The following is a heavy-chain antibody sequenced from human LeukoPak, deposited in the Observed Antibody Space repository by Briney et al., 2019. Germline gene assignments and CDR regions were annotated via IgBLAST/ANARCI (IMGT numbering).Heavy chain of an antibody. V-gene: IGHV4-59*08. CDR3: ARLDTAWFDP. Sequence: SETLSLTCTVSGGSNTSYYWSWIRQPPGKGLEWIGYMYYSGSTNYNPSLKSRVTISVDTSKNQFSLKLSSVTAADTAVYYCARLDTAWFDPWGQGTLVTVSS. D-gene: IGHD2-21*02. J-gene: IGHJ5*02. CDR2: MYYSGST. CDR1: GGSNTSYY.